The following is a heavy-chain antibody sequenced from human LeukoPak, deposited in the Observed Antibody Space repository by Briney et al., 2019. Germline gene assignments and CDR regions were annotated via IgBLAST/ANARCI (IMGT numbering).Heavy chain of an antibody. D-gene: IGHD2-15*01. V-gene: IGHV4-39*01. CDR3: ASFYCSGGSCYQYYSYYYMDV. J-gene: IGHJ6*03. CDR2: IYYSGST. Sequence: PSETLSLTCTVSGGSISSSSYYWGWIRQPPGKGLEWIGSIYYSGSTYSNPSLQSRVTISVDTSKNQFSLKMKSVTAAETAVYYCASFYCSGGSCYQYYSYYYMDVWGKGTTVTISS. CDR1: GGSISSSSYY.